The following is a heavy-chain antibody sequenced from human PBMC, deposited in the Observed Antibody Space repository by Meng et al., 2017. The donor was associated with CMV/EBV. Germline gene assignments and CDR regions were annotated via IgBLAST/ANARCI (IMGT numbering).Heavy chain of an antibody. D-gene: IGHD3-22*01. Sequence: GESLKISCAASGFTFSNAWMSWVRQAPGKGLEWVGRVKSKTDGGTTDYAGPVKGRFTISRDDSKNTLYLQMNSLKTEDTAVYYCTTAGYYYDSSGYLYFDYWGQGTLVTVSS. CDR2: VKSKTDGGTT. CDR3: TTAGYYYDSSGYLYFDY. CDR1: GFTFSNAW. V-gene: IGHV3-15*01. J-gene: IGHJ4*02.